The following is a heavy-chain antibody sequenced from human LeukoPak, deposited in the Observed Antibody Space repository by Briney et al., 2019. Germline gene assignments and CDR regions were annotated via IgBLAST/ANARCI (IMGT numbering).Heavy chain of an antibody. CDR1: GFTFSNYA. J-gene: IGHJ6*02. CDR2: ISGSGGST. CDR3: AKEFYFATAV. V-gene: IGHV3-23*01. Sequence: GGSLRLSCAASGFTFSNYAMSWVRQSPGKGLEWVSTISGSGGSTYYADSVKGRFTISRDNSKNALYLQMNSLRAEDTAVYYCAKEFYFATAVWGQGTTVTVS. D-gene: IGHD2-15*01.